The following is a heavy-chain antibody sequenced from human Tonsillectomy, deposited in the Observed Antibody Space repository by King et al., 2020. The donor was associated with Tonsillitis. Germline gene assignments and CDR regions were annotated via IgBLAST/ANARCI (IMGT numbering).Heavy chain of an antibody. J-gene: IGHJ6*02. CDR3: ARGGLRFLEWLSSYGMDV. D-gene: IGHD3-3*01. CDR1: GGSISSGGYS. V-gene: IGHV4-30-4*07. Sequence: VQLQESGPGLVKPSQTLSLTCAVSGGSISSGGYSWSWIRQPPGKGLEWIGYSYYSGSTYYNPSLKSRVTISVDTSKNQFSLKLSSVTAADTAVYYCARGGLRFLEWLSSYGMDVWGQGTTVTVSS. CDR2: SYYSGST.